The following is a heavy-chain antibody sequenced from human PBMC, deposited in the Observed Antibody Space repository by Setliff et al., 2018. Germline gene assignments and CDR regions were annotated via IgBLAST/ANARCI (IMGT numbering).Heavy chain of an antibody. CDR1: GGTFSSYA. V-gene: IGHV1-69*10. Sequence: SVKVSCKASGGTFSSYAISWVRQAPGQGLEWMGGIIPILGIANYAQKFQGRVTITADESTSTAYMELSSLRSEDTAVYYCARGAYYYYYDMDVWGQGTTVTVSS. CDR3: ARGAYYYYYDMDV. J-gene: IGHJ6*02. CDR2: IIPILGIA.